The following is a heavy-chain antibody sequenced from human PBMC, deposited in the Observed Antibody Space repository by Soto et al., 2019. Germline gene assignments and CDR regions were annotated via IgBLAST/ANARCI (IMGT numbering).Heavy chain of an antibody. CDR1: GFTFTDYA. CDR3: AKDSTYYNFWSAFSY. J-gene: IGHJ4*02. Sequence: EVQLLESGGGLVQPGGSLRLSCAASGFTFTDYALSWVRQAPGKGLEWVATISGIGGSTYLADSVKGRFTISRDNSKNTLYLQMHSLRAEDTAVYYCAKDSTYYNFWSAFSYWGQGTLVTVSS. V-gene: IGHV3-23*01. D-gene: IGHD3-3*01. CDR2: ISGIGGST.